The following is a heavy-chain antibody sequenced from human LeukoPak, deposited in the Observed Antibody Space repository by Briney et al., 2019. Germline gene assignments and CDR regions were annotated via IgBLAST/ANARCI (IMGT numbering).Heavy chain of an antibody. Sequence: GESLRLSCAASGLTFSDYAMSWFRQAPGKGLEWVSGITSGFTPHYADSVKGRFTISRDNSKNTFHLQLNSLRAEDTAVYYCAKDYSESRVADVFFEYWGQGTLVTVSS. J-gene: IGHJ4*02. D-gene: IGHD2-15*01. CDR1: GLTFSDYA. V-gene: IGHV3-23*01. CDR2: ITSGFTP. CDR3: AKDYSESRVADVFFEY.